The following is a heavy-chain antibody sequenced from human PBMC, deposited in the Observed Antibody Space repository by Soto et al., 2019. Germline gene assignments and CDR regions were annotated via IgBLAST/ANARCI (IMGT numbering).Heavy chain of an antibody. J-gene: IGHJ5*02. Sequence: GGSLRLSCAASGFPFSSYWMLWVRQAPGKGLVWVSRIDSDGSTRNYADSVKGRFTIFRDNAKNTVDLQMNNLRAEDTAVYYCARGGSTGNWFDPWGQGTQVTVSS. CDR2: IDSDGSTR. D-gene: IGHD3-9*01. V-gene: IGHV3-74*01. CDR3: ARGGSTGNWFDP. CDR1: GFPFSSYW.